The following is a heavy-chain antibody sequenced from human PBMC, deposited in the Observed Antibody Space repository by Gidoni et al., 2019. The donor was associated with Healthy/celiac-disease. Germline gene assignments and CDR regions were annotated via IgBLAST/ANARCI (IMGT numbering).Heavy chain of an antibody. J-gene: IGHJ4*02. CDR2: ISYDGSNK. CDR3: ARDQDYDSSGYYSAFDY. CDR1: GFTFSSSA. Sequence: QVQLVESGGGVVQPGRSLRLSCAASGFTFSSSAMHWVRQAPGKGLEWVAVISYDGSNKYYADSVKGRFTISRDNSKNTLYLQMNSLRAEDTAVYYCARDQDYDSSGYYSAFDYWGQGTLVTVSS. V-gene: IGHV3-30*04. D-gene: IGHD3-22*01.